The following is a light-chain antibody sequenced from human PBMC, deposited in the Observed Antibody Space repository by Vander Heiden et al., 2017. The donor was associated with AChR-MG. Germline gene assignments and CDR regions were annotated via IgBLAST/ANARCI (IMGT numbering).Light chain of an antibody. CDR3: QQRDRIPPKYT. V-gene: IGKV1-39*01. Sequence: DIQMTQSPSSLSASVGDRVTITCRASQSISSYLNWYQQKPGKAPKLLIYAASSLQRGVRSRFSGSVYGTDFTLTISSLQPEDFATYYCQQRDRIPPKYTFGQRTKLDIK. CDR1: QSISSY. CDR2: AAS. J-gene: IGKJ2*01.